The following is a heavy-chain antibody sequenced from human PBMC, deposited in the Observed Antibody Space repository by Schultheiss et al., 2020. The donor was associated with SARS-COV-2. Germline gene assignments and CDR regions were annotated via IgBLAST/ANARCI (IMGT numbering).Heavy chain of an antibody. D-gene: IGHD3-10*01. CDR2: IYYSGST. CDR1: GGSISSSSYY. Sequence: SETLSLTCTVSGGSISSSSYYWGWIRQPPGKGLEWIGSIYYSGSTYYNPSLKSRVTISVDTSKNQFSLKLSSVTAADTAVYYCAREGPYYYGSGSYTPNYYYMDVWGKGTTVTVSS. CDR3: AREGPYYYGSGSYTPNYYYMDV. J-gene: IGHJ6*03. V-gene: IGHV4-39*02.